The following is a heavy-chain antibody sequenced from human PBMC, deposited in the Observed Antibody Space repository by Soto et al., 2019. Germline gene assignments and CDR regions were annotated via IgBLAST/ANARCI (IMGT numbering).Heavy chain of an antibody. CDR1: GFRFNDYA. D-gene: IGHD5-18*01. J-gene: IGHJ4*02. V-gene: IGHV3-9*01. Sequence: GGSLRLSCAASGFRFNDYAMHWVRQAPGKRLEWVSGISWNSGSIGYADSVKGRFTISRDNAKNSLYLQMSSLRAEDTALYYCVKGVGGYTYGLYSFDCWGQGTQVTVSS. CDR2: ISWNSGSI. CDR3: VKGVGGYTYGLYSFDC.